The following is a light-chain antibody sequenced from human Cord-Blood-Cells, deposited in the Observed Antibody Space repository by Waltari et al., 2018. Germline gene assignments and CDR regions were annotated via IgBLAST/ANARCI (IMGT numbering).Light chain of an antibody. Sequence: QSALTQPASVSGSPGPSITISCTGTSSDVGGYNYFSWYQPHPGKAPKLMIYDVSNRPSGVSNRFSGSKSGNTASLTISGLQAEDEADYYCSSYASSSTVVFGGGTKLTVL. CDR2: DVS. J-gene: IGLJ2*01. CDR1: SSDVGGYNY. V-gene: IGLV2-14*01. CDR3: SSYASSSTVV.